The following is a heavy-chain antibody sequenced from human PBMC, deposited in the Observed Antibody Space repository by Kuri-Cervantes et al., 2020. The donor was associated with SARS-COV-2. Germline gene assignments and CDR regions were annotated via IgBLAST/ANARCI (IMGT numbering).Heavy chain of an antibody. Sequence: GGSLRLSCAVSGYSISSGHYWGWIRQPPGKGLEWVANIKEDGSEKYYVDSVKGRFTISRDNAKNSLYLQMNSLRAEDTAVYHCARVDGYKYSPYYFDYWGQGILVTVSS. D-gene: IGHD5-24*01. CDR3: ARVDGYKYSPYYFDY. CDR2: IKEDGSEK. CDR1: GYSISSGHY. J-gene: IGHJ4*02. V-gene: IGHV3-7*01.